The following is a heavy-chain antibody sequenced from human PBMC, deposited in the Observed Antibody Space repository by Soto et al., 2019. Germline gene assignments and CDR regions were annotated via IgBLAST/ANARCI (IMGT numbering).Heavy chain of an antibody. V-gene: IGHV6-1*01. CDR3: ARDIVVVPAAPEDYYYYGMDV. CDR1: GDSVSSNSAA. Sequence: PSQTLSLTCVISGDSVSSNSAAWNWIRQSPSRSLEWLGRTYYRSKWYNDYAVSVKSRITINPDTSKNQFSLQLNSVTPEDTAVYYCARDIVVVPAAPEDYYYYGMDVWGQGTTVTVSS. D-gene: IGHD2-2*01. CDR2: TYYRSKWYN. J-gene: IGHJ6*02.